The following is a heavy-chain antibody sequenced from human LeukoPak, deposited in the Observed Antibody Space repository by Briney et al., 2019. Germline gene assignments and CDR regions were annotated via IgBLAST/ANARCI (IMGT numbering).Heavy chain of an antibody. CDR2: ISSSSSYI. CDR3: ARGSSWYIHYYYYMDV. J-gene: IGHJ6*03. CDR1: GFTFSSYS. D-gene: IGHD6-13*01. V-gene: IGHV3-21*01. Sequence: GGSLRLSCAASGFTFSSYSMNWVRQAPGKGLEWVSSISSSSSYIYYADSVKGRFTISRDNAKNSLYLQMDSLRAEDTAVYYCARGSSWYIHYYYYMDVWGKGTTVTISS.